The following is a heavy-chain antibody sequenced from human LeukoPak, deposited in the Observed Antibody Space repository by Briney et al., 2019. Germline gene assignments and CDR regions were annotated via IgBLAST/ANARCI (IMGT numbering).Heavy chain of an antibody. CDR3: ARRNSVGAMGYYYYYMDV. D-gene: IGHD1-26*01. V-gene: IGHV1-18*01. CDR2: ISAYNGNT. CDR1: GYTFTSYG. J-gene: IGHJ6*03. Sequence: GASVKVSCKASGYTFTSYGISWVRQAPGQGLEWMGWISAYNGNTNYAQKLQGRVTMTTDTSTSTAYMELRSLRSDDTAVYYCARRNSVGAMGYYYYYMDVWGKGTTVTVSS.